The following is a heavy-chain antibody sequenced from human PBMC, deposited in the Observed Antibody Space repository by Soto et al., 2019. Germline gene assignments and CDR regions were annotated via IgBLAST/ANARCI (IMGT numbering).Heavy chain of an antibody. CDR1: AYTFAGYY. V-gene: IGHV1-2*02. CDR3: AREVGGGRQYHFDS. Sequence: ASVKVSGNAAAYTFAGYYIHWVRQVPGQGLEWMGWTNPSKGGTNYAQQFQGRVTMTRHTSLSIAYMELTTLRSDDTAVFYCAREVGGGRQYHFDSWGRGTLFTVS. CDR2: TNPSKGGT. D-gene: IGHD3-16*01. J-gene: IGHJ4*02.